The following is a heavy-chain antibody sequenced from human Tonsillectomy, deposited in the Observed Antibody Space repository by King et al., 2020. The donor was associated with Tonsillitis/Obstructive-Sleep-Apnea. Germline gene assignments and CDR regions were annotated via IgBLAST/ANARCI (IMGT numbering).Heavy chain of an antibody. V-gene: IGHV3-9*01. CDR1: GFTFDDYA. Sequence: VQLVESGGGLVQPGRSLRLSCAASGFTFDDYAMHWVRQAPGKGLEWVSSISRNSGSIGYADSVKGRFTISRDNAKNSLYLQMNSLRPQDTALYYCAILQQLVSTRGVLYWGQGTLVTVSS. D-gene: IGHD6-13*01. CDR3: AILQQLVSTRGVLY. CDR2: ISRNSGSI. J-gene: IGHJ4*02.